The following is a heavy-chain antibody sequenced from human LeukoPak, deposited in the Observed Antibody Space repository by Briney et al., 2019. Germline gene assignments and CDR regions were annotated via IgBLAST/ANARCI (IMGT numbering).Heavy chain of an antibody. V-gene: IGHV1-18*01. CDR2: ISAYNGNT. CDR1: GYTFTSYD. CDR3: AAGYCSSTSCFPDY. J-gene: IGHJ4*02. Sequence: ASVKVSCKASGYTFTSYDINWVRQATGQGLEWMGWISAYNGNTNYAQKLQGRVTMTTDTSTSTAYMELRSLRSDDTAVYYCAAGYCSSTSCFPDYWGQGTLVTVSS. D-gene: IGHD2-2*01.